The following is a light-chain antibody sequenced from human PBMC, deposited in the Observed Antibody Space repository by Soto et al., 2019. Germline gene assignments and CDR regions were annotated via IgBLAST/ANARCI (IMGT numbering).Light chain of an antibody. CDR3: QQRRIWPPMT. CDR2: DAS. Sequence: DIVMPQSPATLSVAPVERVTFSCRASQGVSRKLAWYQHKPGQAPRLLISDASNRATGIPARFSGSGSGTDFTLTISSLEPEDFAVYYCQQRRIWPPMTFGQGTRLEIK. J-gene: IGKJ5*01. V-gene: IGKV3-11*01. CDR1: QGVSRK.